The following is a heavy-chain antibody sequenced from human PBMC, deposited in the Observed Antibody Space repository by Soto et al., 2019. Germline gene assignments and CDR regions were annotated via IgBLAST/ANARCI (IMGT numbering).Heavy chain of an antibody. J-gene: IGHJ5*02. CDR2: LTCNSKTI. Sequence: GGSLRLSCAASRFRFADYTMYWVRQATEKRLEWVSGLTCNSKTISCADSVKCRFTLSRDNAKSSLYLQMNSLRAEDTAFYFCAKGANSGTLNWFDPWGQGTLVTVSS. CDR3: AKGANSGTLNWFDP. CDR1: RFRFADYT. D-gene: IGHD6-13*01. V-gene: IGHV3-9*01.